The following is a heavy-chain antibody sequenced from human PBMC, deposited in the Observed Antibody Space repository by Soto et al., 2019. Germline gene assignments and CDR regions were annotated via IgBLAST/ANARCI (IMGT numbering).Heavy chain of an antibody. D-gene: IGHD2-2*01. Sequence: QVQLQESGPGLVKPSQTLSLTCTVSDDSINSGGYYWTWIRQHPGKGLARIGFISDSGSTYYNPSLQSRVTISGDTAESQCSRRLGSVTAADTAVYYRAREKLRSRKRCSVYGLDVWGQGTTVTVSS. CDR1: DDSINSGGYY. J-gene: IGHJ6*02. V-gene: IGHV4-31*03. CDR3: AREKLRSRKRCSVYGLDV. CDR2: ISDSGST.